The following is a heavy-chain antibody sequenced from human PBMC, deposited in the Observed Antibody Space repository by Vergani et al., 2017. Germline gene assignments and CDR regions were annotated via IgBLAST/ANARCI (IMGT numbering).Heavy chain of an antibody. Sequence: QVQLVQSGAEVKKPGSSVKVSCKASGGTFSSYAISWVRQAPGQGLEWMGGIIPIFGTANYAQKFQGRVTITADDSTSTAYMELSSLRSEDTAVYYCAREALSRLLGPAAPGDAFDIWGQGTMVIVSS. J-gene: IGHJ3*02. V-gene: IGHV1-69*01. CDR1: GGTFSSYA. CDR2: IIPIFGTA. CDR3: AREALSRLLGPAAPGDAFDI. D-gene: IGHD2-2*01.